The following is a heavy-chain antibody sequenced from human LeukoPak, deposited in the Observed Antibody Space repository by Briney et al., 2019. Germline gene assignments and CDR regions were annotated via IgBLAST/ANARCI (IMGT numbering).Heavy chain of an antibody. CDR3: AREGQLRRSGYYAYYYYYMDV. V-gene: IGHV3-21*01. Sequence: GGSLRLSCAASGFTFSSYSMNWVRQAPGKGLEWVSSISSSSSYIYYADSVKGRFTISRDNAKNSLYLQMNSLRAEDTAVYYCAREGQLRRSGYYAYYYYYMDVWGKGTTVTVSS. CDR2: ISSSSSYI. CDR1: GFTFSSYS. J-gene: IGHJ6*03. D-gene: IGHD3-3*01.